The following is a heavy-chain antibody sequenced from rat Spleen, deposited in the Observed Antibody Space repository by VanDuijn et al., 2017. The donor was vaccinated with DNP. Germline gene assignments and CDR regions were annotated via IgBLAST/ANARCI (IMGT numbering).Heavy chain of an antibody. J-gene: IGHJ2*01. Sequence: EVQLVESGGDLVQPGRSLKLSCVASGFTFNNYWMTWIRQVPGKGLEWVASITSSGGSTYYPDSVKGRFTISRDNAKNTLYLQMNSLRSEDTATYYCARRGQAYYDGSYYDYWGQGVMVTVSS. D-gene: IGHD1-12*02. V-gene: IGHV5-31*01. CDR2: ITSSGGST. CDR1: GFTFNNYW. CDR3: ARRGQAYYDGSYYDY.